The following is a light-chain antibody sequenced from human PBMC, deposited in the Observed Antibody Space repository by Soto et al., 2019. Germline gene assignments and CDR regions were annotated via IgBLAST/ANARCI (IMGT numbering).Light chain of an antibody. V-gene: IGLV1-47*01. CDR1: SSNIGSNY. CDR3: AAWDDSLSGNYV. J-gene: IGLJ1*01. Sequence: QSVLTQPPSASGTPGQRVTISCSGSSSNIGSNYVYWYQQLPGTAPKLLFYRNNQRPSGVPDRFSGSKSGTSASLAISGLRSEDEADYYCAAWDDSLSGNYVFGTGTKLTVL. CDR2: RNN.